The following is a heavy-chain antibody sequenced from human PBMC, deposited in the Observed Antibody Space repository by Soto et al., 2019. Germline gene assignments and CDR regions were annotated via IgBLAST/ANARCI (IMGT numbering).Heavy chain of an antibody. Sequence: PSETLSLTCSVSVGSISTYYCNWIRQPAGKGLEWIGRIDTSGSTNYNPSLKSRVTMSVDTSKNQFSLKLSSVTAADTAVYYCARGGHDLWSGPFDYWGQGTLVTVSS. CDR2: IDTSGST. CDR1: VGSISTYY. V-gene: IGHV4-4*07. CDR3: ARGGHDLWSGPFDY. D-gene: IGHD3-3*01. J-gene: IGHJ4*02.